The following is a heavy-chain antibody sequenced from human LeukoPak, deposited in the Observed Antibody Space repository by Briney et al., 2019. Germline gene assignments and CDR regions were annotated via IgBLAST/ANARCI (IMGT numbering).Heavy chain of an antibody. CDR2: INPNSGGT. J-gene: IGHJ3*02. CDR1: GYTLTNYG. D-gene: IGHD3-10*01. Sequence: GATAKVSCKASGYTLTNYGISSVRQAPRQGREWMGWINPNSGGTNYAQKCQGRVTMTRDTFISKAYMELSRLRSDDMAVYYCASKYYYGSGSYYNVAFDIWGQGTMVTVS. V-gene: IGHV1-2*02. CDR3: ASKYYYGSGSYYNVAFDI.